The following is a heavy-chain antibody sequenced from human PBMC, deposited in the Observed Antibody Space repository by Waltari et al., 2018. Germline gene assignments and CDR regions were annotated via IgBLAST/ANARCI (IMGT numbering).Heavy chain of an antibody. V-gene: IGHV4-61*02. D-gene: IGHD3-3*01. CDR3: ARDGITIFGSWFDP. J-gene: IGHJ5*02. CDR1: GGSISSGSYY. CDR2: IYTRGST. Sequence: QVQLQESGPGLVKPSQTLSLTCTVSGGSISSGSYYWSWIRQPAGKGLEWIGRIYTRGSTTDNPSPKSRVTISVDTSKNQFSLKLSSVTAADTAVYYCARDGITIFGSWFDPWGQGTLVTVSS.